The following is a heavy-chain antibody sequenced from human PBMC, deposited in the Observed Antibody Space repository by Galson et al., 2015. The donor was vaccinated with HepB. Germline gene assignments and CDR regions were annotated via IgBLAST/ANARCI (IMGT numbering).Heavy chain of an antibody. CDR3: ARGGTVTTFPS. J-gene: IGHJ5*02. CDR2: IYYSGST. CDR1: GGSISSYY. D-gene: IGHD4-17*01. Sequence: ETLSLTCTVSGGSISSYYWSWIRQPPGKGLEWIGYIYYSGSTNYSPSLKSRVTISVDTSKNQFSLKLSSVTAADTAVYYCARGGTVTTFPSWGQGTLVTVSS. V-gene: IGHV4-59*08.